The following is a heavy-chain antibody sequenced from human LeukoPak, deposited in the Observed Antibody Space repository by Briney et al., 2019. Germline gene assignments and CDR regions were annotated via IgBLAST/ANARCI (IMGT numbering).Heavy chain of an antibody. CDR3: ARSIQYSSTWYTPPIDC. CDR2: ISYDGNNK. V-gene: IGHV3-30*04. D-gene: IGHD2-2*01. Sequence: GGSLRLSCSVSGFTFSTFAMHWVRQGPREGLEWVAVISYDGNNKYYADSVKGRCTISRDNCKNTLFPEMDSMRAEDTAIYYCARSIQYSSTWYTPPIDCWGQGTLVTVSS. CDR1: GFTFSTFA. J-gene: IGHJ4*02.